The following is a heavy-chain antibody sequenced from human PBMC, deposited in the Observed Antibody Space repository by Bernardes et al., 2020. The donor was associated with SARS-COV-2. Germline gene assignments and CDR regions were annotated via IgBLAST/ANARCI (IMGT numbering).Heavy chain of an antibody. D-gene: IGHD3-22*01. V-gene: IGHV4-59*01. CDR2: IYYSGST. Sequence: SETLSRTCTVSGGSISSYYWSWIRQPPGKGLEWIGYIYYSGSTNYNPSLKSRVTISVDTSKNQFSLKLSSVTAADTAVYYCARVPPGYYDSSGYTDAFDIWGQGTMVTVSS. J-gene: IGHJ3*02. CDR3: ARVPPGYYDSSGYTDAFDI. CDR1: GGSISSYY.